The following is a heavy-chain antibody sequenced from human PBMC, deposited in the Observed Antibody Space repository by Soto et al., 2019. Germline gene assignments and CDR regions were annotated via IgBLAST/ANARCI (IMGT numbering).Heavy chain of an antibody. V-gene: IGHV3-49*05. D-gene: IGHD4-17*01. J-gene: IGHJ4*02. CDR1: GFTFGDYA. Sequence: EVQLVESGGGLVKPGRSLRLSCTASGFTFGDYAMSWFRQAPGKGLEWVGFIRSKAYGGTTEYAASVKGRFTISRDDSTSSAYLQMRSLTTEDTAVYYCTRYYGDIPDLFDYWGQGTLVTVSS. CDR2: IRSKAYGGTT. CDR3: TRYYGDIPDLFDY.